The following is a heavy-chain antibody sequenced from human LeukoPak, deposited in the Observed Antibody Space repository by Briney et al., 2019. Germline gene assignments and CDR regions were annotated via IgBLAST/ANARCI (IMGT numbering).Heavy chain of an antibody. V-gene: IGHV4-59*01. Sequence: NASETLSLTCTVSGGSISSYYWSWIRQPPGKGLEWIGYIYYSGSTNYNPSLKSRVTISVDTSKNQFSLKLSSVTAADTAVYYCARAALVPHLDYWGQGTLVTVSS. CDR2: IYYSGST. D-gene: IGHD6-13*01. J-gene: IGHJ4*02. CDR3: ARAALVPHLDY. CDR1: GGSISSYY.